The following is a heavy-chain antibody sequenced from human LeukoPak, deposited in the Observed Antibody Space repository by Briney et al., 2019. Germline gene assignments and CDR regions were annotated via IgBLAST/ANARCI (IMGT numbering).Heavy chain of an antibody. V-gene: IGHV1-46*01. CDR3: ARSIWIAGNDY. D-gene: IGHD6-13*01. J-gene: IGHJ4*02. CDR2: INPRGGTT. Sequence: ASVKVSCKASGYTFTTYYLHWVRQAPGQGLEWMGMINPRGGTTIYAQKFQGRVTMTRDTPTSTVYMELSSLRSEDTAVYYCARSIWIAGNDYWGQGTLVTVSS. CDR1: GYTFTTYY.